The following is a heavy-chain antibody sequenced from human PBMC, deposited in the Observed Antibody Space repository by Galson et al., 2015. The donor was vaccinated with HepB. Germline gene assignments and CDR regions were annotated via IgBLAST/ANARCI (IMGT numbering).Heavy chain of an antibody. Sequence: SVKVSCKASGYTFTGYYIHWVRQAPGQGLDWMGWINPNSGATNCAQKFQGRVTMTRDTSISTAYMELSRLRSGDTAVYYCATCGGDCYLGPGDAFDIWGQGTMVTVSS. CDR2: INPNSGAT. J-gene: IGHJ3*02. CDR1: GYTFTGYY. D-gene: IGHD2-21*02. V-gene: IGHV1-2*02. CDR3: ATCGGDCYLGPGDAFDI.